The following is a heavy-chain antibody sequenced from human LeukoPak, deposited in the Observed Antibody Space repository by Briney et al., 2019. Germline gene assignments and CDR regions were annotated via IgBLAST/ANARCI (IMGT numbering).Heavy chain of an antibody. J-gene: IGHJ2*01. CDR2: ISGSGSGGST. D-gene: IGHD2-21*01. CDR3: AKDLFLWYFDL. CDR1: GFTFSIYA. V-gene: IGHV3-23*01. Sequence: PGGSLRLSCAASGFTFSIYAMSWVRQAPGKGLEWVSGISGSGSGGSTNYADSVKGRFTISRDNSKNILYLQMNSLRAEDTAVYYCAKDLFLWYFDLWGRGTLVTVSS.